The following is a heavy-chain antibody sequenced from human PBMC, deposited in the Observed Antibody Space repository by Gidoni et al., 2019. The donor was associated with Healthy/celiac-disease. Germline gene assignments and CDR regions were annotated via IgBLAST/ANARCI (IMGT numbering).Heavy chain of an antibody. CDR1: XGSIXXSSYY. Sequence: SGPGLVKPSETLSLTCTVSXGSIXXSSYYWGWTRQPPGKGLAXFWSIYYSGSPYYNPSLKSXVTXXXDTXKNQFXXKLXXXTAXXTAXXXCAXXXDXXXVTXXXKYXXXWG. CDR2: IYYSGSP. V-gene: IGHV4-39*01. J-gene: IGHJ1*01. D-gene: IGHD2-21*02. CDR3: AXXXDXXXVTXXXKYXXX.